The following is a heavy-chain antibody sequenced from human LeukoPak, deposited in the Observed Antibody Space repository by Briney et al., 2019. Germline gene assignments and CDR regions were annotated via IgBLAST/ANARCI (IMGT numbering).Heavy chain of an antibody. CDR3: ARAITSHYYYYMDV. V-gene: IGHV4-59*01. Sequence: SETLSLTCTVSGGSISSYYWSWIRQPPGKGLEWIGYIYYSGSTNYNPSLKSRVTISVDTSKNQFSLKLSSVTAADTAAYYCARAITSHYYYYMDVWGKGTTVTVSS. CDR2: IYYSGST. J-gene: IGHJ6*03. D-gene: IGHD3-16*01. CDR1: GGSISSYY.